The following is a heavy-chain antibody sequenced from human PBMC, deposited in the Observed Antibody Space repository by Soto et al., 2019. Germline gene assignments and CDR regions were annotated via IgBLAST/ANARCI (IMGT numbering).Heavy chain of an antibody. V-gene: IGHV1-8*01. CDR3: VIGGVIVLDAFDI. CDR1: GYTFTSYE. Sequence: QVQLVQSGAEVKKPGASVKVSCKASGYTFTSYEINWVRQTSGHGLEWMGGMNPDNNNTAYAQKFQGRVTMTCDTSIRTAYMELSSLRSEDTVVYYCVIGGVIVLDAFDIWGQGTMVTVSS. CDR2: MNPDNNNT. D-gene: IGHD3-16*02. J-gene: IGHJ3*02.